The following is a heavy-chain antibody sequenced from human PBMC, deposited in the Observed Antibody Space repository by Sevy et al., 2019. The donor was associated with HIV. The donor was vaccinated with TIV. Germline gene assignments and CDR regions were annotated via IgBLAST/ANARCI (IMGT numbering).Heavy chain of an antibody. J-gene: IGHJ4*02. CDR1: GFTVSSNY. CDR3: AREVNGRRGGSSSGDY. Sequence: GGSLRLSCAASGFTVSSNYMSWVRQAPGKGLEWVSVIYSGGSTYYADSVKGRFTISRDNSKNTLYLQMNSLRAEDTAVYYCAREVNGRRGGSSSGDYWGQGTLVTVSS. D-gene: IGHD1-26*01. CDR2: IYSGGST. V-gene: IGHV3-53*01.